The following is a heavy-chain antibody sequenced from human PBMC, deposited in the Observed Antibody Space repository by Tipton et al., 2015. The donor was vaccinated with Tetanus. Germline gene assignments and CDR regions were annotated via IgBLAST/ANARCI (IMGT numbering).Heavy chain of an antibody. D-gene: IGHD5-18*01. V-gene: IGHV4-39*01. CDR2: ISYSGST. CDR1: GASVSRSNYH. J-gene: IGHJ6*02. CDR3: ARHAHGYGALLAGERFYYYGMDV. Sequence: TLSLTCTVSGASVSRSNYHWGWIRQPPGKGLEWIGSISYSGSTYHNPSLKSRVAISVDTSKNQFSLKLSSVTAADTAIYYCARHAHGYGALLAGERFYYYGMDVWGQGTRSPSP.